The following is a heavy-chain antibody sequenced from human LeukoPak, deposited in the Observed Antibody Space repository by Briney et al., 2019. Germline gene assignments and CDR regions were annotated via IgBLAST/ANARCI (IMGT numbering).Heavy chain of an antibody. V-gene: IGHV4-61*05. Sequence: SETLSLTCTVSGASISTSGYYWGWIRQPPGKGLEWIGYIYYSGSTNYNPSLKSRVTISVDTSKNQFSLKLSSVTAADTAVYYCARQFGKYSGYEVDYYYYYGMDVWGQGTTVTVSS. CDR2: IYYSGST. CDR3: ARQFGKYSGYEVDYYYYYGMDV. D-gene: IGHD5-12*01. CDR1: GASISTSGYY. J-gene: IGHJ6*02.